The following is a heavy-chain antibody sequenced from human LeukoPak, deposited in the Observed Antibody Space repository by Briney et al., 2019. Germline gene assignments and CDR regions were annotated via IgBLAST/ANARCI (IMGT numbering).Heavy chain of an antibody. Sequence: PSETLSLTCTVSGGSISSYYWSWIRQPAGKGLEWIGRIYTSGSTNYNPSLKSRVTMSVDTPKNQFSLKLSSVTAADTAVYYCAREGFPWFYYMDVWGKGTTVTVSS. CDR1: GGSISSYY. CDR3: AREGFPWFYYMDV. CDR2: IYTSGST. J-gene: IGHJ6*03. D-gene: IGHD3-10*01. V-gene: IGHV4-4*07.